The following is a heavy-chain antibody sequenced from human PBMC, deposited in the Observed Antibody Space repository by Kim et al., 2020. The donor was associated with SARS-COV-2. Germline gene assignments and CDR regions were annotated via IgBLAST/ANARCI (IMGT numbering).Heavy chain of an antibody. CDR2: ISSSSSYI. Sequence: GGSLRLSCAASGFTFSSYSMNWVRQAPGKGLEWVSSISSSSSYIYYADSVKGRFTISRDNAKNSLYLQMNSLRAEDTAVYYCARDPRSMITFGGVIAYFDYWGQGTLVTVSS. CDR3: ARDPRSMITFGGVIAYFDY. V-gene: IGHV3-21*01. D-gene: IGHD3-16*02. J-gene: IGHJ4*02. CDR1: GFTFSSYS.